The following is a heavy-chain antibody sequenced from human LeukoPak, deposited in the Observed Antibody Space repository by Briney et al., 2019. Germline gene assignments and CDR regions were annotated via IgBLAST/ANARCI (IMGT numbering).Heavy chain of an antibody. CDR1: EFTFRNYS. D-gene: IGHD5-12*01. Sequence: PGGSLRLSCVGSEFTFRNYSLNWVRQAPGKGLEWVSSISSSSSYIYYVDSVKGRFTISRDNAKSSLYLQMNSLRAEDTAVYYCVRGGYRGFDYEYWGQGTLVTVSS. CDR2: ISSSSSYI. J-gene: IGHJ4*02. V-gene: IGHV3-21*01. CDR3: VRGGYRGFDYEY.